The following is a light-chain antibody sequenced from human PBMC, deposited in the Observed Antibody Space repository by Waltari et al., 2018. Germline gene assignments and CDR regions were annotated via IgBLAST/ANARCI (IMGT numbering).Light chain of an antibody. V-gene: IGKV2-30*02. CDR1: QSLVHSDGNTY. Sequence: DVVMTQSPLSLPVTLGQPASISCRSSQSLVHSDGNTYLSWFQQRPGQSPRRLTYKVSNRDSGAPDRFSGSGSGTDFTLKISRVEAEDVGVYYCMQGTQWPYTFGQGTKLEIK. CDR3: MQGTQWPYT. CDR2: KVS. J-gene: IGKJ2*01.